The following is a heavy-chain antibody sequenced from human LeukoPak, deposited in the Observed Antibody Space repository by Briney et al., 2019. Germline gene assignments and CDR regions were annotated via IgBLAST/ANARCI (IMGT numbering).Heavy chain of an antibody. CDR2: ISSSGST. D-gene: IGHD3-22*01. J-gene: IGHJ6*03. Sequence: SETLSLTCTVSGDSISSGDYYWSWIRQPAGKGLEWIGRISSSGSTNYNPSLKSRVTISVDTSKNQFSLKLSSVTAADTAVYYCTRGSIAYYYMGVWGKGTTVTISS. V-gene: IGHV4-61*02. CDR3: TRGSIAYYYMGV. CDR1: GDSISSGDYY.